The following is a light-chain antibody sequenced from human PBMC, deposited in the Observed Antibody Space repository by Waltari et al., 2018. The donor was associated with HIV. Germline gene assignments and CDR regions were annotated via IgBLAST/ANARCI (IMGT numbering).Light chain of an antibody. CDR2: EAE. J-gene: IGLJ3*02. V-gene: IGLV6-57*03. CDR1: SGSIASNY. Sequence: NFMLTQPPSVSESPGKTVTISCTRSSGSIASNYVKWYQQRPGSAPTTVIYEAEQRAPVVTDGFAGSIDSSSNSASLNISGLSTEDEADFYCQSYDSSKGDWVFGGGTKLTVL. CDR3: QSYDSSKGDWV.